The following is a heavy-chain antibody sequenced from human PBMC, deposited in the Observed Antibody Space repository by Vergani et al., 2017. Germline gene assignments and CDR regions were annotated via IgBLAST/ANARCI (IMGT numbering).Heavy chain of an antibody. CDR3: ARGGYYNDSSGYDY. Sequence: QVQLQQWGAGLLKPSETLSLTCAVYGGSFSGYYWSWIRQPPGKGLEWIGEINHSGSTNYNPSLKSRVTISVDTSKNQFSLKLSSVTAADTAVYYCARGGYYNDSSGYDYWGQGTLVTVSS. CDR1: GGSFSGYY. CDR2: INHSGST. D-gene: IGHD3-22*01. J-gene: IGHJ4*02. V-gene: IGHV4-34*01.